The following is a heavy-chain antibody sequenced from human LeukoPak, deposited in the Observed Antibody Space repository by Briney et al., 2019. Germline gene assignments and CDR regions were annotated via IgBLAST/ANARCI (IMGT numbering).Heavy chain of an antibody. Sequence: GGSLRLSCAASGFTFSSYWMSWVRQAPGKGLEWVANIKQDGSEKYYVDSVKGRFTISRDNAKNSLYLQMNSLRAEDTAVYYCAVTQWFGELLIAVLDAFDIWGQGTMVTVSS. CDR3: AVTQWFGELLIAVLDAFDI. V-gene: IGHV3-7*01. CDR1: GFTFSSYW. J-gene: IGHJ3*02. D-gene: IGHD3-10*01. CDR2: IKQDGSEK.